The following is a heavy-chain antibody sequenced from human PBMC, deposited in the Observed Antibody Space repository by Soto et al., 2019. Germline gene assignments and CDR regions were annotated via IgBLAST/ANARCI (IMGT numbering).Heavy chain of an antibody. CDR3: ARRAYYYGSGSSDYFDY. D-gene: IGHD3-10*01. CDR1: GYSFTSYW. Sequence: GESLKISCKGSGYSFTSYWIAWVRQVPGKGLELMGVIYPGDSDIRYSPSFQGQVTISADKSISTAYLQWSSLKASDTAMYYCARRAYYYGSGSSDYFDYWGHGILVTVSS. J-gene: IGHJ4*01. CDR2: IYPGDSDI. V-gene: IGHV5-51*01.